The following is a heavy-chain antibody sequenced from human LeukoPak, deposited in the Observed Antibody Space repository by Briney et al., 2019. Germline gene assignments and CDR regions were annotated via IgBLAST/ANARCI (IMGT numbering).Heavy chain of an antibody. Sequence: GASVKVSCKASGYTFTSYSMHWVRQAPGQGLEWMGIINPSVGSTSYAQKFQGRVTMTRDTSTSTVYMELSSLRSDDTAVYYCARDHGGLIMDSSLDSWGQGSLVTVSS. J-gene: IGHJ4*02. CDR2: INPSVGST. CDR1: GYTFTSYS. CDR3: ARDHGGLIMDSSLDS. D-gene: IGHD3-22*01. V-gene: IGHV1-46*01.